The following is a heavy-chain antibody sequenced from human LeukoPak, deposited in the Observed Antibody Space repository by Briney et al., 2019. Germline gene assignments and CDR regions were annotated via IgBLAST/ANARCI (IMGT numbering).Heavy chain of an antibody. Sequence: TSETLSLTCTVSGGSISSSSYYWGWIRQPPGKGLEWIGSIYYSGSTYYNPSLKSRVTISVDTSKNQFSLKLSSVTAADTAVYYCARILGSFIDYWGQGTLVTVSS. V-gene: IGHV4-39*01. D-gene: IGHD6-13*01. CDR2: IYYSGST. J-gene: IGHJ4*02. CDR1: GGSISSSSYY. CDR3: ARILGSFIDY.